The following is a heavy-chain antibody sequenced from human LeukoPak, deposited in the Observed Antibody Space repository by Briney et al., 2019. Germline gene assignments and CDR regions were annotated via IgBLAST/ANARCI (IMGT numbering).Heavy chain of an antibody. CDR3: AREPGAQQLVHYNWFDP. D-gene: IGHD6-13*01. CDR1: GFTFSSYE. V-gene: IGHV3-48*03. Sequence: GGSLRPSCAASGFTFSSYEMNWVRQAPGKGLEWVSYISSSGSTIYYADSVKGRFTISRDNAKNSLYLQMNSLRAEDTAVYYCAREPGAQQLVHYNWFDPWGQGTLVTVSS. J-gene: IGHJ5*02. CDR2: ISSSGSTI.